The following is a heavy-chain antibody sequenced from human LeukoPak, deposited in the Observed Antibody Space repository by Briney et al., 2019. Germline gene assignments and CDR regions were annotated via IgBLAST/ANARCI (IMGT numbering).Heavy chain of an antibody. CDR3: TRDPPPPYYDYVWGTDY. J-gene: IGHJ4*02. D-gene: IGHD3-16*01. V-gene: IGHV3-49*04. CDR1: GFTFGDYA. CDR2: IRSKAYGGTT. Sequence: GRSLRLSCTASGFTFGDYAMSWVRQAPGKGLEWVGFIRSKAYGGTTEYAASVKGRSTISRDDSKSIAYLQMNSLKTEDTAVYYCTRDPPPPYYDYVWGTDYWGQGTLVTVSS.